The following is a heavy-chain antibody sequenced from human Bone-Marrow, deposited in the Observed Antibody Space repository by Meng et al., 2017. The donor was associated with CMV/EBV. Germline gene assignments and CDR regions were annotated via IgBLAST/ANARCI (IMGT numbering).Heavy chain of an antibody. J-gene: IGHJ4*02. CDR2: INPNSGDT. CDR3: AREISGSYSAGGY. CDR1: GYTFTGYY. V-gene: IGHV1-2*02. Sequence: SVIASRKASGYTFTGYYMHWVRQAPGQGLEWMGCINPNSGDTYYAQNFQGRVTMTRDMSLSTAYMELSRLRSDDTAVYYCAREISGSYSAGGYWGQGTLVTVSS. D-gene: IGHD1-26*01.